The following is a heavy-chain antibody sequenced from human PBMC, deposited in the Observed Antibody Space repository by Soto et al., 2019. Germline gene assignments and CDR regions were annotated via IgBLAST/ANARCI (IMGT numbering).Heavy chain of an antibody. J-gene: IGHJ5*02. D-gene: IGHD5-18*01. V-gene: IGHV4-31*03. Sequence: QVQLQESGPVLVKPSQTLSLTCTVSGGSISSDGYYWTWIRQHPGKGLEWIGYIYYSGSTYYNPSLKSRITIAVDTSKNQYSLKLISVTAADTAVYSCASGYSYAHWLDPWGQGTLVTVSS. CDR1: GGSISSDGYY. CDR2: IYYSGST. CDR3: ASGYSYAHWLDP.